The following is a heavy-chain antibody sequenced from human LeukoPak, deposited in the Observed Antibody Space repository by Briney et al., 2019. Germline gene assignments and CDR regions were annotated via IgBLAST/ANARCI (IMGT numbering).Heavy chain of an antibody. Sequence: PSETLSLTCTVSGYSISSGYYWGWIRQPPGKGLEWIGSIYHSGSTYYNPSLKSRVTISVDTSKNQFSLKLSSVTAADTAVYYCARDSVAVAGSTPIWFDPWGQGTLVTVSS. CDR3: ARDSVAVAGSTPIWFDP. V-gene: IGHV4-38-2*02. D-gene: IGHD6-19*01. CDR1: GYSISSGYY. CDR2: IYHSGST. J-gene: IGHJ5*02.